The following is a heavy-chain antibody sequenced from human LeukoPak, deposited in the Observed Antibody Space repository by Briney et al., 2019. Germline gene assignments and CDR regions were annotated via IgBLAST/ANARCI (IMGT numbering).Heavy chain of an antibody. CDR1: GFAFSSYG. V-gene: IGHV3-23*01. D-gene: IGHD1-26*01. J-gene: IGHJ3*02. CDR3: AKSGSYHAFDI. CDR2: ISGSGDST. Sequence: GGSLRLSCAASGFAFSSYGMSWVRQAPGKGLEWVSIISGSGDSTYYADSVKGRFTISRDNSKNTLYLQMNSLRAEDTAVYYCAKSGSYHAFDIWGQGTMVTVSS.